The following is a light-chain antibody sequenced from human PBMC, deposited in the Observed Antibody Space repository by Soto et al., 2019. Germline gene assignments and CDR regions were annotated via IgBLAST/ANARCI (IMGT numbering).Light chain of an antibody. V-gene: IGKV3-15*01. CDR2: GAS. CDR1: QSVRSN. Sequence: EIVMTQSSGTLSVSPGERVTLSCRASQSVRSNLAWYQQKPGQAPRLLIYGASTRATGIPARFSGRGFGTEFTLTISSLQSEDFAVYYCQQYNKWPPITFGQGTRLEIK. CDR3: QQYNKWPPIT. J-gene: IGKJ5*01.